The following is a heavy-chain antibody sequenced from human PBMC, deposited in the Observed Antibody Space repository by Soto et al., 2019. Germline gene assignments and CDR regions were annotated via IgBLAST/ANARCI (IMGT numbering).Heavy chain of an antibody. D-gene: IGHD2-15*01. CDR3: ARGGADCSGASCYATDYFDY. CDR1: GYSFSNRW. Sequence: EVQLVQSGAEVKQPGESLKIACKGSGYSFSNRWIGWVRQLPGKGLEWMGIIYPGDSETRYSPSFQGQVTISADKSITTAYLQWSSLRASDTAMYYCARGGADCSGASCYATDYFDYWGQGTLVTASS. CDR2: IYPGDSET. V-gene: IGHV5-51*03. J-gene: IGHJ4*02.